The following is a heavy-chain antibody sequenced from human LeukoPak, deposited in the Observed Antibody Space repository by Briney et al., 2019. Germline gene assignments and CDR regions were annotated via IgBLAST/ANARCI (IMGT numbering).Heavy chain of an antibody. CDR2: IIPILGIT. CDR3: ARDLRGSSSWYDY. CDR1: EGTFNSYG. D-gene: IGHD6-13*01. V-gene: IGHV1-69*04. J-gene: IGHJ1*01. Sequence: GASVKVSCKASEGTFNSYGISWVRQAPGQGLEWMGRIIPILGITNYAQKFQGRVTITADKSTNTAYMELSSLRSEDTAVFYCARDLRGSSSWYDYRGQGTLVTVSS.